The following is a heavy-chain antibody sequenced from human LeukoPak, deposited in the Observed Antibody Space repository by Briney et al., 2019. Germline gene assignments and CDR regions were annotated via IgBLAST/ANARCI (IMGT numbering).Heavy chain of an antibody. CDR2: IIPIFGTA. D-gene: IGHD2-15*01. CDR3: ARDIVVVVADRLSYEGYMDA. J-gene: IGHJ6*03. Sequence: SVKVSCKASGGTFSSYAISWVRQAPGQGLEWMGGIIPIFGTANYAQKFQGRVTITADESTSTAYMELSSLRSEDTAVYYCARDIVVVVADRLSYEGYMDAWGKGTTVTVSS. V-gene: IGHV1-69*01. CDR1: GGTFSSYA.